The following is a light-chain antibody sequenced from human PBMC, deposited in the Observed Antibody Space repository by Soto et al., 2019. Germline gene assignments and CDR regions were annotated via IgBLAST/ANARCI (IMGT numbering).Light chain of an antibody. CDR2: DVS. CDR1: SSDVGGYNY. CDR3: ISYTSTSTRGV. V-gene: IGLV2-14*03. J-gene: IGLJ1*01. Sequence: QSVLTQPASVSGSPGQSITISCTATSSDVGGYNYVSWYQHHPGKAPKLMIYDVSNRPSGVSNRFSGSKSGNTASLTISGLQAEDEADYYCISYTSTSTRGVFGTGTKVTVL.